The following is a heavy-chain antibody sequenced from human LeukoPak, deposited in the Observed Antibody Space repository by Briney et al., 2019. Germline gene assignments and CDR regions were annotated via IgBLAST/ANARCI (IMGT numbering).Heavy chain of an antibody. CDR1: GAFISSSYW. J-gene: IGHJ5*02. CDR3: ARSNWFDP. Sequence: SGTLSLTCTVSGAFISSSYWWTWVRQPPGKGLEWIGEIYHSGSTHYSPSLKSRVTISVDKSKNQFSLKLSSVTAADTAVYYCARSNWFDPWGQGTLVTVSS. CDR2: IYHSGST. V-gene: IGHV4-4*02.